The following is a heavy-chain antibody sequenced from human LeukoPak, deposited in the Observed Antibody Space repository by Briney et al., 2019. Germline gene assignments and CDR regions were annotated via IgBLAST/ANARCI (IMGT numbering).Heavy chain of an antibody. V-gene: IGHV3-23*01. D-gene: IGHD3-22*01. Sequence: GGSLRLSCAASGFTFSSYAMSWVRQAPGKGLEWVSAISGSGGSTYYADSVKGRFTISRDNSKNTLYLQMNSLRAEDTAVYYCAKGGREGPYYYDSSGYWLCVYWGQGTLVTVSS. CDR1: GFTFSSYA. CDR3: AKGGREGPYYYDSSGYWLCVY. CDR2: ISGSGGST. J-gene: IGHJ4*02.